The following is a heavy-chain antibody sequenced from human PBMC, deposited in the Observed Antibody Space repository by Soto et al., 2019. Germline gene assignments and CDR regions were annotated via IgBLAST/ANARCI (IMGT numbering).Heavy chain of an antibody. V-gene: IGHV4-59*01. J-gene: IGHJ4*02. CDR3: AAGLDHTKVGY. Sequence: QVRLQESGPGLVKPSETLSLTCTVSGGSISPSYWNWVRQPPGKRPEWIGCIYYTGNTHYNPSLSGRVTISRGTSKTQFSLELTSVTAADTAMYFCAAGLDHTKVGYWGQGTLVTVSS. D-gene: IGHD2-2*03. CDR1: GGSISPSY. CDR2: IYYTGNT.